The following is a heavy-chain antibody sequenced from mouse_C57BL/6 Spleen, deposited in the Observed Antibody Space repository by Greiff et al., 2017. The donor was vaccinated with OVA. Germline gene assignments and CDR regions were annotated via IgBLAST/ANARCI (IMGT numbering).Heavy chain of an antibody. V-gene: IGHV1-64*01. CDR1: GYTFTSYW. J-gene: IGHJ3*01. Sequence: QVQLQQPGAELVKPGASVKLSCKASGYTFTSYWMHWVKQRPGQGLEWIGMIHPNSGSTNYNEKFKSKATLTVDKSSSTAYMQLSRLTSEDSAVYYCARRGYDYDGFAYWGQGTLVTVSA. D-gene: IGHD2-4*01. CDR3: ARRGYDYDGFAY. CDR2: IHPNSGST.